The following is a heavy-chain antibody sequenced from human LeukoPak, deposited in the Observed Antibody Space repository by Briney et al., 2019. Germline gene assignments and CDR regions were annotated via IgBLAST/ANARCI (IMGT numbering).Heavy chain of an antibody. D-gene: IGHD3-22*01. CDR1: GFTFSSYA. CDR3: AKAFNSYYDSSGYTDNQYYFDY. V-gene: IGHV3-23*01. CDR2: ISGSGGST. J-gene: IGHJ4*02. Sequence: PGGSLRLSCAASGFTFSSYAMSWVRQAPGKGLEWVSAISGSGGSTYYADSVKGRFTISRDNSKNTLYLQMNSLRAEDTAVYYCAKAFNSYYDSSGYTDNQYYFDYWGQGTLVTVSS.